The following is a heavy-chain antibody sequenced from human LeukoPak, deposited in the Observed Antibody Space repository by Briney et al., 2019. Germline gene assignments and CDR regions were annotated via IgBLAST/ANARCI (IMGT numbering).Heavy chain of an antibody. V-gene: IGHV4-61*05. Sequence: SETLSLTCTVSGGSISSSSYYWGWIRQPPGKGLEWIGYIYYSGSTNYNPSLKSRVTISVDTSKNQFSLKLSSVTAADTAVYYCARAPAAGIQIGYFDLWGRGPLVTVSS. D-gene: IGHD6-13*01. J-gene: IGHJ2*01. CDR1: GGSISSSSYY. CDR3: ARAPAAGIQIGYFDL. CDR2: IYYSGST.